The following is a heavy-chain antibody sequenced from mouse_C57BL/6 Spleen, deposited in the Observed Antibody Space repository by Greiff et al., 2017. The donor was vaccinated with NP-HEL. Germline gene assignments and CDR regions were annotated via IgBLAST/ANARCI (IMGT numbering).Heavy chain of an antibody. V-gene: IGHV2-6-1*01. CDR1: GFSLTSYG. D-gene: IGHD2-5*01. CDR3: ARHLYSNYDAMDY. Sequence: VKLVESGPGLVAPSQSLSITCTVSGFSLTSYGVHWVRQPPGKGLEWLVVIWSDGSTTYNSALKSRLSISKDNSKSQVFLKMNSLQTDDTAMYYCARHLYSNYDAMDYWGQGTSVTVSS. CDR2: IWSDGST. J-gene: IGHJ4*01.